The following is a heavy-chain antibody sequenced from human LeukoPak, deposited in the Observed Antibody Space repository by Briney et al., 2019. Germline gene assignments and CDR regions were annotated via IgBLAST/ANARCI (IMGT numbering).Heavy chain of an antibody. V-gene: IGHV3-7*01. D-gene: IGHD1-26*01. J-gene: IGHJ4*02. Sequence: GGSLRLSCAASGFTFSSYWMSWVRQAPGKGQEWVANIKQDGSEKYYVDSVKGRFTISRDNAKNSLYLQMNSLRAEDTAVYYCARPGIVGATGARYFDYWGQGTLVTVSS. CDR3: ARPGIVGATGARYFDY. CDR1: GFTFSSYW. CDR2: IKQDGSEK.